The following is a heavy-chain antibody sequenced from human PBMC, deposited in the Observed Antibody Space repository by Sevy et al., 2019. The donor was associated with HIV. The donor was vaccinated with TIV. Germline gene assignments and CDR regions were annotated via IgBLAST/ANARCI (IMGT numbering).Heavy chain of an antibody. V-gene: IGHV4-59*01. CDR2: IDYSGNA. CDR1: GDSIGDYY. Sequence: SETLSLTCTVSGDSIGDYYWSWIRQTPGKGLEWIGYIDYSGNAHYNPSLKSRVTMSVDTSKNHFSLKLNSVTAADTALYYCARDPATGGFDPWGQGTLVTVSS. J-gene: IGHJ5*02. CDR3: ARDPATGGFDP.